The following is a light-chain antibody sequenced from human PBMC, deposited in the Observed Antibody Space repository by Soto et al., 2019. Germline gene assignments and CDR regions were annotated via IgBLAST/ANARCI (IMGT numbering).Light chain of an antibody. CDR1: QYINTR. V-gene: IGKV3-11*01. J-gene: IGKJ1*01. CDR2: QTP. CDR3: HQRQSWPRT. Sequence: EIVLTQSPATLSSFPGDRVTLSCRASQYINTRLAWYQHRPGQAPRLLIYQTPIRAAGIPARFSASGSGTDFTLTISDVQPEDIALYYCHQRQSWPRTFGQATKVDSK.